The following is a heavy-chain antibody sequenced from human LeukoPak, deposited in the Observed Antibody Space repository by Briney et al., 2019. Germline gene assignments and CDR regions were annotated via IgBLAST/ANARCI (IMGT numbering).Heavy chain of an antibody. J-gene: IGHJ6*03. CDR3: ARCRRPTVVTSYYYYYYMDV. Sequence: SVKVSCKASGGTFSSYAISWVRQAPGQGLEWMGGIIPIFGTANYAQKFQGRVTITTDESTSTAYMELSSLRSEDTAVYYCARCRRPTVVTSYYYYYYMDVWGKGTTVTVSS. V-gene: IGHV1-69*05. CDR2: IIPIFGTA. CDR1: GGTFSSYA. D-gene: IGHD4-23*01.